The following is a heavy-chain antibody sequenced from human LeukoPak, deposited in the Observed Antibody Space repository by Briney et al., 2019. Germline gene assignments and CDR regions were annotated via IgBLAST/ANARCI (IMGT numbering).Heavy chain of an antibody. V-gene: IGHV3-72*01. Sequence: GGSLRLSCAASGFTFSDHYMDWVRQAPGKGLEWVGRTRKKTNSYTTEYAASVKGRFTISRDDSKNSLYLQMNSLKTEDTAVYYCARGGSGLTMVRGTWGQGTLVTVSS. CDR3: ARGGSGLTMVRGT. D-gene: IGHD3-10*01. CDR1: GFTFSDHY. CDR2: TRKKTNSYTT. J-gene: IGHJ5*02.